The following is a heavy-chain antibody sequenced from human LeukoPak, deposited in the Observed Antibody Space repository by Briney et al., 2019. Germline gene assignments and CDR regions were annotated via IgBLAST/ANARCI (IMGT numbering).Heavy chain of an antibody. CDR3: ARGPAYMVRGVIGY. J-gene: IGHJ4*02. V-gene: IGHV4-4*02. CDR1: GGSISSSNW. D-gene: IGHD3-10*01. CDR2: IYHSGST. Sequence: SETLSLTCAVSGGSISSSNWWSWVRQPPGKGLEWIGEIYHSGSTNYNPSLKSRVTISVDTSKKQFSLKLSSVTAADTAVYYCARGPAYMVRGVIGYWGQGTLVTVSS.